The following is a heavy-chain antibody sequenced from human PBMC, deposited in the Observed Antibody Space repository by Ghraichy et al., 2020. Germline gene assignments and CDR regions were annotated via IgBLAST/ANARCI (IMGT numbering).Heavy chain of an antibody. CDR1: GFPFTNAW. J-gene: IGHJ5*02. CDR2: VKNDGGTP. V-gene: IGHV3-15*07. D-gene: IGHD3-10*01. CDR3: TTTGFGGADR. Sequence: GESLNISCAGSGFPFTNAWFNWVRQAPGKGLEWVGRVKNDGGTPDYAAPVKGRFTISRDDSKNTLYLQMNSLKSEDTAVYYCTTTGFGGADRWGRGTLVTVSS.